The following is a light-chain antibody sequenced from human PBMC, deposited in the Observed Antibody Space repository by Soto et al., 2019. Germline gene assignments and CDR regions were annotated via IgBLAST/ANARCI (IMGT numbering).Light chain of an antibody. CDR3: VQHYSYPLT. Sequence: DVQMTQSPSSLSASVADRVTITCLASQDIGTDLGWYQQKPGKAPERLIYEASVLQSGVPSRFSGSGSGTEFTLTVSSLQPEDFATYYCVQHYSYPLTFGGGTKVDI. J-gene: IGKJ4*01. CDR2: EAS. CDR1: QDIGTD. V-gene: IGKV1-17*01.